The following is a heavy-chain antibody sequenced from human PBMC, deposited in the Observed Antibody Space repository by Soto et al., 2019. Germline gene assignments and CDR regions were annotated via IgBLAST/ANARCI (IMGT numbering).Heavy chain of an antibody. D-gene: IGHD1-26*01. CDR1: GGSISSGGYY. V-gene: IGHV4-31*03. CDR3: ARGVRSNRLGY. CDR2: IYYSGST. Sequence: QVQLQESGPGLVKPAQTLSLTCTVSGGSISSGGYYWSWIRQHPGKGLEWIGYIYYSGSTYYNPSLKSRVTTSVDTAKNPCSSKLSSVTAPDTAVYYRARGVRSNRLGYWGQGTLVTVSS. J-gene: IGHJ4*02.